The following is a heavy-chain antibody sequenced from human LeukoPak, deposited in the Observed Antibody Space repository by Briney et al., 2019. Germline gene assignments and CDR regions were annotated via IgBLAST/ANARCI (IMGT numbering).Heavy chain of an antibody. CDR3: ARGWDSSGYYYSFDY. V-gene: IGHV3-21*01. CDR1: GFTFSSYS. Sequence: GGSLRLSRAASGFTFSSYSMNWVRQAPGKGLEWVSSISSSSSYIYYADSVKGRFTISRDNAKNSLYLQMNSLRAEDTAVYYCARGWDSSGYYYSFDYWGQGTLVTVSS. CDR2: ISSSSSYI. D-gene: IGHD3-22*01. J-gene: IGHJ4*02.